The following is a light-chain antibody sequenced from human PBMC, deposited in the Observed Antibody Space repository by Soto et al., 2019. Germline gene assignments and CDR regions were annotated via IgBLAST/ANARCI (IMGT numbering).Light chain of an antibody. J-gene: IGLJ1*01. CDR2: EVT. Sequence: QSALTQPASVSGSPGQSITISCTGTSSDVGDYNSVSWYQQHPGKAPKLIIYEVTIRPSGVSNRFSGSKSGNTASLTISGLQAEDEADYYCTSYRITNIYVFGNGTKVTVL. CDR1: SSDVGDYNS. CDR3: TSYRITNIYV. V-gene: IGLV2-14*01.